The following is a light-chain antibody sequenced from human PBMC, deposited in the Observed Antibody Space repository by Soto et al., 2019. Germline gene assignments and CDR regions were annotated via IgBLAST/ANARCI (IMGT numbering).Light chain of an antibody. CDR3: SSYTSSTTYV. J-gene: IGLJ1*01. V-gene: IGLV2-14*01. CDR1: SSDVGGYNY. Sequence: QSALTQPASVSGSPGQSITISCTGSSSDVGGYNYVSWYLQHPGKAPKLMIYAVSNRPSGVSNRFSGSKSGNTASLTISGLQAEDEADYYCSSYTSSTTYVFRTGTKLTVL. CDR2: AVS.